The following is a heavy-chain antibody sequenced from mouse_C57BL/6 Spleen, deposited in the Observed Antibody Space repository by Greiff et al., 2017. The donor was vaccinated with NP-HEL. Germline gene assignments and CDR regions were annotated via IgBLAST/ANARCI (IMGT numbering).Heavy chain of an antibody. V-gene: IGHV1-4*01. Sequence: QVQLQQSGAELARPGASVKMSCKASGYTFTSYTMHWVKQRPGQGLEWIGYINPSSGYTKYNQKIKDKATLTADKSSSTAYMQLSSLTSEDSAVYYCARGGLRRDAMDYWGQGTSVTVSS. D-gene: IGHD2-2*01. CDR3: ARGGLRRDAMDY. CDR1: GYTFTSYT. J-gene: IGHJ4*01. CDR2: INPSSGYT.